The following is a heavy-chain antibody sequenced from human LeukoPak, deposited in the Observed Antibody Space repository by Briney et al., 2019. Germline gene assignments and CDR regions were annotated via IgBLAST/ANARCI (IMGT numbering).Heavy chain of an antibody. CDR3: ARASGYCSSTSCLGFDP. D-gene: IGHD2-2*01. CDR1: GGSISSSNW. CDR2: IYHSGST. Sequence: PSGTLSLTCAVSGGSISSSNWWSWVRQPPGKGLEWIGEIYHSGSTNYNPSLKSRVTISVDKSKNQFSLKLSSVTAADTAVYYCARASGYCSSTSCLGFDPWGQGTLVTVSS. V-gene: IGHV4-4*02. J-gene: IGHJ5*02.